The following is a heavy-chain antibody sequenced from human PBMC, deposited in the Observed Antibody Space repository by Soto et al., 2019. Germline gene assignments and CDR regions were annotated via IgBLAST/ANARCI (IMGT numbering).Heavy chain of an antibody. CDR2: ISSSSSYI. V-gene: IGHV3-21*01. Sequence: EVQLVESGGGLVKPGGSLSLSCAASGFTFSSYSMNWVRQAPGKGLEWVSSISSSSSYIYYADSLKGRFTISRDNAKNSLYLQMNSLRAEDTAVYYCARMSVLHAFDIWGQGTMVTVSS. D-gene: IGHD2-15*01. CDR3: ARMSVLHAFDI. J-gene: IGHJ3*02. CDR1: GFTFSSYS.